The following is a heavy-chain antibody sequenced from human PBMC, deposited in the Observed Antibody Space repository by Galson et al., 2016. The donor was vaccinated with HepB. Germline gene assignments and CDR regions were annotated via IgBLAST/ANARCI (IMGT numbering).Heavy chain of an antibody. V-gene: IGHV3-15*04. CDR3: TTGGDEQEPPDDY. CDR1: GFTFSDAW. D-gene: IGHD1/OR15-1a*01. CDR2: IGGKTNGGTT. J-gene: IGHJ4*02. Sequence: SLRLSCAASGFTFSDAWMTWVRQAPGKGLEWVGRIGGKTNGGTTDYAASVKGRFIISRDDSTNTVFLQIISLKAEDTAVYYCTTGGDEQEPPDDYWGQGTLVTVSS.